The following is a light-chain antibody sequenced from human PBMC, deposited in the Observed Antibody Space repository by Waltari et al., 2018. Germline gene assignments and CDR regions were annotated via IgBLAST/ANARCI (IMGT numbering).Light chain of an antibody. CDR3: SSFTSKSTWV. Sequence: QSALTQPASVSGSPGQSITISCTGTSSDVGGYSYVSWYQQQPDKAPKLLIYDVSNRALGVSNRFSGSKSGNSASRTISGLQAEDESDYYCSSFTSKSTWVFGGGTKLTVL. J-gene: IGLJ3*02. CDR1: SSDVGGYSY. CDR2: DVS. V-gene: IGLV2-14*03.